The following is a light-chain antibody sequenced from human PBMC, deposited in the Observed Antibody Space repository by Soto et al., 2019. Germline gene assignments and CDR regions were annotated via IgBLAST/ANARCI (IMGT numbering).Light chain of an antibody. CDR1: SSNIGSNY. V-gene: IGLV1-47*03. CDR2: RNN. Sequence: QSVLTQPPSASGTPGQRVTISCSGSSSNIGSNYVYWYQQLPGTAPKLLIYRNNQRPSGVPDRFSGSKSGTSASLAIRGLWSEDEADYYCAAWDDSLSVVFGGGTKLTVL. CDR3: AAWDDSLSVV. J-gene: IGLJ2*01.